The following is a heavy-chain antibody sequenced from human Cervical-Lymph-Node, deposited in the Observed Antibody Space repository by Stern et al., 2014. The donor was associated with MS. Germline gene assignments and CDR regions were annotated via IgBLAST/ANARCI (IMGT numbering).Heavy chain of an antibody. D-gene: IGHD2-21*02. Sequence: VQLVESGAEVKNPGASVKVSCKASGYTFTSYYMHWVRQAPGQGLEWMGLINPTDGSTSYAQKFQGRLTMTRDTSTSTVYMELSSLRSDDTAVYYCAREVTGHRLGMMDVWGQGTTVTVSS. CDR3: AREVTGHRLGMMDV. V-gene: IGHV1-46*01. CDR2: INPTDGST. CDR1: GYTFTSYY. J-gene: IGHJ6*02.